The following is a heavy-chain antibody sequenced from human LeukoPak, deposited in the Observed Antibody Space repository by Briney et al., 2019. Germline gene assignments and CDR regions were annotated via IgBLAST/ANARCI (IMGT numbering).Heavy chain of an antibody. D-gene: IGHD3-16*02. Sequence: ASVTVSCKASGYTFTSYGISWVRQAPGQGLEWMGSISIYNGNTKYAQNFQGRVTMATDTSTSTAYMELRSLRSDDTAVYYCARDQYDSVWGSYRPYFDYWGQGTLVTVSS. CDR2: ISIYNGNT. CDR1: GYTFTSYG. V-gene: IGHV1-18*01. CDR3: ARDQYDSVWGSYRPYFDY. J-gene: IGHJ4*02.